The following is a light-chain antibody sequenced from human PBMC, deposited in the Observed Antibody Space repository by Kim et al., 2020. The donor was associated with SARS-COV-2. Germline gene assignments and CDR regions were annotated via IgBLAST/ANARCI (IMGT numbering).Light chain of an antibody. CDR3: AAWDDSLSVNWV. J-gene: IGLJ3*02. CDR1: SSNIGSNY. Sequence: QRVTISCSGSSSNIGSNYVYWYQQLPRTAPKLLIYRNNQRPSGVPDRFSGSKSGTSASLAISGLRSEDEADYYCAAWDDSLSVNWVFGGGTQLTVL. V-gene: IGLV1-47*01. CDR2: RNN.